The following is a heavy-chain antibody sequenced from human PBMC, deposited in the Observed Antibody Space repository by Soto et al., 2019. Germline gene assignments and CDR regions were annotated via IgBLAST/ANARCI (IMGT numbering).Heavy chain of an antibody. D-gene: IGHD6-13*01. CDR3: ARHGPIAAAGLRFDP. V-gene: IGHV5-10-1*01. CDR2: IDPSDSYT. Sequence: EPLKGACKGSGYIFTNYWIRWCLEMAVKVLEWMGRIDPSDSYTNYSPSFQGHVTISADKSISTAYLQWSSLKASDTAMYYCARHGPIAAAGLRFDPWGQGTLVTVSS. J-gene: IGHJ5*02. CDR1: GYIFTNYW.